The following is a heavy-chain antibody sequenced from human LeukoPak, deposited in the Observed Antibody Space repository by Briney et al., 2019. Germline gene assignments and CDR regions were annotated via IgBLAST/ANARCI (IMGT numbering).Heavy chain of an antibody. CDR3: AKEQDIVVVVAAFDY. Sequence: TGGSLRLSCAASGFTFSSYAMSWVRQAPGKGLEWVSAISGSGGSTYYADSVKGRFTISRDNSKNTLYLQMNSLRAEDTAVYYCAKEQDIVVVVAAFDYWGQGTLVTVPS. CDR2: ISGSGGST. D-gene: IGHD2-15*01. V-gene: IGHV3-23*01. J-gene: IGHJ4*02. CDR1: GFTFSSYA.